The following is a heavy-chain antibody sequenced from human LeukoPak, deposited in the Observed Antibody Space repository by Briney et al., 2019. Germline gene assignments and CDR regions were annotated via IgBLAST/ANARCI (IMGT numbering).Heavy chain of an antibody. J-gene: IGHJ4*02. Sequence: ASVKVSCKASGHTFTGYYMHWVRQAPGQGLEWMGWINPNSGGTNYAQKFQGRVTMTRDTSISTAYMELSRLRSDDTAVYYCARDLKRRYYYGLGYWGQGTLVTVSS. CDR3: ARDLKRRYYYGLGY. CDR1: GHTFTGYY. V-gene: IGHV1-2*02. D-gene: IGHD3-10*01. CDR2: INPNSGGT.